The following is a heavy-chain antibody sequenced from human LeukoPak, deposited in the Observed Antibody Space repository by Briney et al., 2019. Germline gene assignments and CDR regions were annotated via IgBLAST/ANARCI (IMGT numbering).Heavy chain of an antibody. D-gene: IGHD6-13*01. Sequence: ASVKVSCKASGYTFTGYYMHWVRQAPGQGLEWMGWINPNSGGTNYAQKFQGWVTMTRDTSISTAYMELSRLRSDDTAVYYRARDIAAAVHYYGMDVWGKGTTVTVSS. J-gene: IGHJ6*04. CDR2: INPNSGGT. V-gene: IGHV1-2*04. CDR3: ARDIAAAVHYYGMDV. CDR1: GYTFTGYY.